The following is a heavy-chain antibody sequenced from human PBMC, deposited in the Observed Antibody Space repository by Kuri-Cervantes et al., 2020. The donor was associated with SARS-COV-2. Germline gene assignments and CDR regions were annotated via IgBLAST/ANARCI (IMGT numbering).Heavy chain of an antibody. CDR3: RVWVPAATSDY. CDR1: GFTFSSYS. V-gene: IGHV3-21*01. CDR2: ISSSSSYI. Sequence: GGSRRLSCAASGFTFSSYSMSWVRQAPGKGLEWVSSISSSSSYIYYADSVKGRFTISRDNAKNSLYLQMNSLRAEDTAVYYCRVWVPAATSDYWGQGTLVTVSS. D-gene: IGHD2-2*01. J-gene: IGHJ4*02.